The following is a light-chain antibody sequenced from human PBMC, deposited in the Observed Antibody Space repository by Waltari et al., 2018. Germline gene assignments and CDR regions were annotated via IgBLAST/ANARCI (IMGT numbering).Light chain of an antibody. CDR3: QTGGHGNWV. CDR2: GKREGSH. Sequence: QHAKKGPWYLMKGKREGSHKKGDKNPERFSGSSSGAERYLTISSLQDEGEADYYCQTGGHGNWVFGGGTKLTVL. J-gene: IGLJ3*02. V-gene: IGLV4-69*01.